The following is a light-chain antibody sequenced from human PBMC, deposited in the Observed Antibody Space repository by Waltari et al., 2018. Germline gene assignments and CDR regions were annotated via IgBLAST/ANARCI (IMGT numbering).Light chain of an antibody. J-gene: IGKJ2*01. CDR3: QQYYTTPYT. Sequence: DIVMTQSPDSLAVPLGERATINCRSSQNVLFSSNNKNYLAWYQQKPGQPPKLLIYWASTRESGVPDRFSGSGSGTDFTLTISSLQAEDVAIYYCQQYYTTPYTFGQGTKLEIK. CDR2: WAS. CDR1: QNVLFSSNNKNY. V-gene: IGKV4-1*01.